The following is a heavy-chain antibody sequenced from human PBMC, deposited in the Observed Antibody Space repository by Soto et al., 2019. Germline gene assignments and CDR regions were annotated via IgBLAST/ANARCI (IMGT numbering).Heavy chain of an antibody. J-gene: IGHJ5*02. D-gene: IGHD3-22*01. CDR3: ARALGFNYYDSSGSMGWFDP. Sequence: PSDTLSLTCAVSGCSISSSNWWIGFRQPPGKGLEWIGEIYHSGSTNYNPSLKSRVTISVDTSKNQFSLKLSSVTAADTAVYYCARALGFNYYDSSGSMGWFDPWGQGNPVPVSS. V-gene: IGHV4-4*02. CDR1: GCSISSSNW. CDR2: IYHSGST.